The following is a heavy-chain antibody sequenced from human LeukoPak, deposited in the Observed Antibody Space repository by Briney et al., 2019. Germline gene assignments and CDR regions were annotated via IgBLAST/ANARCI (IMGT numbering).Heavy chain of an antibody. V-gene: IGHV3-48*02. CDR2: ISISSTTI. J-gene: IGHJ4*02. CDR3: ARAYCGGGSCFFDY. CDR1: GFTFSSYS. D-gene: IGHD2-15*01. Sequence: PVGSLRLSCAASGFTFSSYSMNWVRQAPGKGLEWVSFISISSTTIYYADSVKGRFTISRDNAQNSLYLQMNSLRDEDTAVYYCARAYCGGGSCFFDYWGQGTLVTVSS.